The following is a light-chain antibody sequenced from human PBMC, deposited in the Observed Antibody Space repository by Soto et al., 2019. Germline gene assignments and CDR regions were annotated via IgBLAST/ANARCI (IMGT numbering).Light chain of an antibody. J-gene: IGKJ1*01. CDR1: QSVSSN. V-gene: IGKV3D-15*01. Sequence: IVLPQSPATLSVSPGERAILSCRASQSVSSNLDWYQQKPGQAPRLLIYGASSRATGIPARFSGDGSGTEFTLTISCLQSEDFETYYCQQYYSYPRTFGQGTKVDI. CDR3: QQYYSYPRT. CDR2: GAS.